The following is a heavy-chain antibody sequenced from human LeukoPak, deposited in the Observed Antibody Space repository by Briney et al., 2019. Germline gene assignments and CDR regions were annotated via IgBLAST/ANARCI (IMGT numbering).Heavy chain of an antibody. D-gene: IGHD3-16*01. CDR2: ISAYNGNT. J-gene: IGHJ4*02. CDR3: AREEEGDAVDY. Sequence: SVQETCLASGYTYTSYGINWVRRAPGQGLEWMGWISAYNGNTNYAQKLQGRVTMTTDTSTSTVYMELSSLRSEDTAIYYCAREEEGDAVDYWGQGPVITVSS. V-gene: IGHV1-18*01. CDR1: GYTYTSYG.